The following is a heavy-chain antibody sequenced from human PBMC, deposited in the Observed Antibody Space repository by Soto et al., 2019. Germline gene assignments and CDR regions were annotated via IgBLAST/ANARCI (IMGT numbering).Heavy chain of an antibody. J-gene: IGHJ3*02. D-gene: IGHD6-13*01. V-gene: IGHV3-48*01. CDR2: ISSSSSTI. Sequence: PGGSLRLSCAASGFTFSSYSMNWVRQAPGKGLEWVSYISSSSSTIYYADSVKGRFTISRDNAKNSLYLQMSSLRAEDTAVYYCATPIPPGYDDAFDIWGQGTMVTVSS. CDR3: ATPIPPGYDDAFDI. CDR1: GFTFSSYS.